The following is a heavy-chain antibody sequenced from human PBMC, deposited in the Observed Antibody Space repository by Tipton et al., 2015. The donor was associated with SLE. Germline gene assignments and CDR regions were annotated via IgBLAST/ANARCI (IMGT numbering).Heavy chain of an antibody. CDR2: ISFSGTT. CDR3: ARGVLGGSYPY. D-gene: IGHD1-26*01. J-gene: IGHJ4*02. CDR1: GGSINSSPYY. V-gene: IGHV4-39*07. Sequence: TLSLTCIVSGGSINSSPYYWGWVRQTPGKGLEWLGSISFSGTTYFNPSLKSRVTLSRDTSKNQFSLKLSSVTAADTTVYYCARGVLGGSYPYWGQGTLVTVSS.